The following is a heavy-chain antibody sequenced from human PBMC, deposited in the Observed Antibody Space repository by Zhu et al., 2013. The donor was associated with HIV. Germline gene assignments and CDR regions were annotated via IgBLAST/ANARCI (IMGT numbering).Heavy chain of an antibody. CDR1: GYTFTGYH. J-gene: IGHJ6*02. CDR3: ARDPLEWRSGYYSFGLDV. Sequence: QVQLVQSGAEVKKPGASVRVSCKASGYTFTGYHIHWVRQAPGQGLEWMGWISAYNGRTNYAQNLQGRLTMTTDTSTNTAYMELRSLRSDDTAVYYCARDPLEWRSGYYSFGLDVWGQGTTVTVSS. D-gene: IGHD3-10*01. V-gene: IGHV1-18*04. CDR2: ISAYNGRT.